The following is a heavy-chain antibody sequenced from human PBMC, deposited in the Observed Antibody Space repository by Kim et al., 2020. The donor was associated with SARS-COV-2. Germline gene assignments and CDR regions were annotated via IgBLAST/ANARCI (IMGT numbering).Heavy chain of an antibody. D-gene: IGHD2-2*01. Sequence: SETLSLTCAVSGGPFSGYYWTWIRQPPGGGLEWIGEAFDSGITKYNPSLKSRLTISVDTSKNVFSVKLSSVTAADTATYSCARHMRRAFDIWGQGTIVTVST. CDR3: ARHMRRAFDI. J-gene: IGHJ3*02. CDR1: GGPFSGYY. CDR2: AFDSGIT. V-gene: IGHV4-34*12.